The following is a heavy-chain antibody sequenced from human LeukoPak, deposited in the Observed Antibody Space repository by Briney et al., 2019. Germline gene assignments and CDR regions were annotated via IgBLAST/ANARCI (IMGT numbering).Heavy chain of an antibody. D-gene: IGHD6-13*01. J-gene: IGHJ3*02. CDR1: GFTFSSYA. Sequence: GRSLRLSCAASGFTFSSYAMHWVRQAPGKGLEWVAVISYDGSNKYYADSVKGRFTISRDNSKNTLYLQMNSLRAEDTAVYYCAKESAAAGPLTGGAFDIWGQGTMVTVSS. V-gene: IGHV3-30-3*01. CDR2: ISYDGSNK. CDR3: AKESAAAGPLTGGAFDI.